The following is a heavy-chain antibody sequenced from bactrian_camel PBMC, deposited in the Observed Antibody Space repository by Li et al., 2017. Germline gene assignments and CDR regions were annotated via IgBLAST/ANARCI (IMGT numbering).Heavy chain of an antibody. V-gene: IGHV3-2*01. CDR3: AADGFYGIGTAIYNY. D-gene: IGHD3*01. CDR2: INTRGGTT. J-gene: IGHJ4*01. CDR1: LFTFPY. Sequence: HVQLVESGGGLVQPGGSLRLSCASSLFTFPYMTWVRQAPGKGQEWVSSINTRGGTTYYTDSVRGRFTISKDYANNMIYLQMNNLKPEDTAVYYCAADGFYGIGTAIYNYWGQGTQVTVS.